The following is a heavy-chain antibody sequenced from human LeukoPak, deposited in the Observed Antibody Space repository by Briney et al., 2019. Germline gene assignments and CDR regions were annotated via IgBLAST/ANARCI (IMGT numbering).Heavy chain of an antibody. CDR1: GFTFSGYW. CDR3: SRDQDF. Sequence: GESLGLSCVASGFTFSGYWVHWVRQAPGKGLMWVSRISSDGSVREYADSVKDRFTISRDNAKNTVYLQMNSLRAEDTAKYYCSRDQDFWGQGTLVTVSS. V-gene: IGHV3-74*03. CDR2: ISSDGSVR. D-gene: IGHD3-3*01. J-gene: IGHJ4*02.